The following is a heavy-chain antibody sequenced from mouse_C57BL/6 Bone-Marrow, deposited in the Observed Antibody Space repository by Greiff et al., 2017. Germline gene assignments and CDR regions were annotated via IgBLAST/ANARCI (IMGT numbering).Heavy chain of an antibody. CDR2: ISGGGGNT. D-gene: IGHD1-1*01. CDR3: SRQVTTVLATKYFDV. CDR1: GFTFSSYT. J-gene: IGHJ1*03. V-gene: IGHV5-9*01. Sequence: EVHLVESGGGLVKPGGSLKLSCAASGFTFSSYTMSWFRQTPEKRLQWVAAISGGGGNTYYPDSVKGRFTISRDNDKNILYLQMSSLRSEDTALYYCSRQVTTVLATKYFDVWGTGTTVTVSS.